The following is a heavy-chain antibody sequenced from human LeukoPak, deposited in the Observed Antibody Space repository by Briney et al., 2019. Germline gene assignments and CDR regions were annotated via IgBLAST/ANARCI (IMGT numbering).Heavy chain of an antibody. D-gene: IGHD5-24*01. CDR1: GFTFSTYW. V-gene: IGHV3-7*01. J-gene: IGHJ4*02. Sequence: GGSLRLFCATSGFTFSTYWMSWVRQAPGKGLEWVANIKQDGSETYYADSVKGRFTIFRDNAKNSLYLQMDSLRVEDNAVYYCANGDGFDYWGQGTLVTVSS. CDR3: ANGDGFDY. CDR2: IKQDGSET.